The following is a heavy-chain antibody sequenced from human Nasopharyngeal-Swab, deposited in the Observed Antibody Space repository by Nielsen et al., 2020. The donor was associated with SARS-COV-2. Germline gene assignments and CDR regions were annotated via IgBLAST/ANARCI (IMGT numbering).Heavy chain of an antibody. V-gene: IGHV3-21*01. Sequence: GESLKISCAASGFTLSGNSMNWVRQAPGKGLEWVSSISTSSSYLYYADSVKGRFTISRDNPENSLYLQMNSLRAEDTAVYYCARGRGGGYDPWGYYYYDMDVWGHGTTVTVSS. D-gene: IGHD5-12*01. CDR3: ARGRGGGYDPWGYYYYDMDV. CDR2: ISTSSSYL. J-gene: IGHJ6*02. CDR1: GFTLSGNS.